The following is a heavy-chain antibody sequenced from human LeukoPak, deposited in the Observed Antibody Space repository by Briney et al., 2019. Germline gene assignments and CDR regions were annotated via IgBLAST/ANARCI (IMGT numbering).Heavy chain of an antibody. Sequence: GGSLRLFCAASGFTFSSYGMHWVRQAPGKGLEWVAFIRYDGSNKYYADSVKGRFTISRDNSKNTLYLQMNSLRAEDTAVYYCAKDDPVSGSYPNWFDPWGQGTLVTVSS. J-gene: IGHJ5*02. CDR3: AKDDPVSGSYPNWFDP. CDR1: GFTFSSYG. V-gene: IGHV3-30*02. CDR2: IRYDGSNK. D-gene: IGHD1-26*01.